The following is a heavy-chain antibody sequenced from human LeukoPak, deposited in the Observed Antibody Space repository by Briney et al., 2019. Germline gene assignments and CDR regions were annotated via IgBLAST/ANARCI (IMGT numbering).Heavy chain of an antibody. CDR3: AKGTSASGTYYSAWNY. CDR1: GFTFSSYA. V-gene: IGHV3-23*01. D-gene: IGHD3-10*01. J-gene: IGHJ4*02. CDR2: ITDSGEST. Sequence: GGSLRLSCAASGFTFSSYAMSWVRQAPGKGLEWVSTITDSGESTYYADSVKGRFTISRDSSKNTLYLQMNSLRAEDTAVYYCAKGTSASGTYYSAWNYWGQGTLVTVSS.